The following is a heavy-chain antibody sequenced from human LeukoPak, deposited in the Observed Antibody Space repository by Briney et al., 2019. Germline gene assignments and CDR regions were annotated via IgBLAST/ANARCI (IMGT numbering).Heavy chain of an antibody. Sequence: SETLSLTCTVSGGSISSYYWSWIRQPAGKGLGWIGRIYTSGSTNYNPSLKSRVTMSVDTSKNQFSLKLSSVTAADTAVYYCAREIPLVGATDYWGQGTLVTVSS. V-gene: IGHV4-4*07. CDR1: GGSISSYY. CDR3: AREIPLVGATDY. D-gene: IGHD1-26*01. J-gene: IGHJ4*02. CDR2: IYTSGST.